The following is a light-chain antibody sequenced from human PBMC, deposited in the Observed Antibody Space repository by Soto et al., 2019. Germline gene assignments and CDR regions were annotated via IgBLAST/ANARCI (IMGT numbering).Light chain of an antibody. Sequence: DIQMTQSPSSLSASVGDRVTITCRASQSISSHLNWYQQKSGKDPKLLIYAAFSLQSGIPSRLSGSGSGTDITVNISSLQPEGFATYYYQQSYSTPRTFGQGTKVEI. V-gene: IGKV1-39*01. CDR1: QSISSH. CDR3: QQSYSTPRT. CDR2: AAF. J-gene: IGKJ1*01.